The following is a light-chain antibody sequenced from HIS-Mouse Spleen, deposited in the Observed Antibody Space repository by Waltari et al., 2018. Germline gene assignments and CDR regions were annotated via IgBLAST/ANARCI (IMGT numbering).Light chain of an antibody. V-gene: IGLV3-25*03. CDR2: KAG. CDR1: ALPKQY. J-gene: IGLJ2*01. CDR3: QSADSSGTYSVV. Sequence: SYELTHPPSVSVSPGQTARITCSGDALPKQYAYWYQQKPGQAPVRVIYKAGERPSGIPERFTGSSSGTTVTLTISGVQAEDEADYYCQSADSSGTYSVVFGGGTKLTVL.